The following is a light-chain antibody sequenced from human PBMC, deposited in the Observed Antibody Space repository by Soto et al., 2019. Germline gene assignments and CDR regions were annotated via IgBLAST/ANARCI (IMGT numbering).Light chain of an antibody. CDR1: QSISSW. CDR3: QQSYSTPIT. V-gene: IGKV1-5*01. J-gene: IGKJ5*01. Sequence: DIKMTQSPSTLSASVGDRVTITCRASQSISSWLAWYQQKPGKAPKLLIYDASSLESGVPSRFSGSGSGTEFTLTISSLQPDDFATYYCQQSYSTPITFGQGTRLEIK. CDR2: DAS.